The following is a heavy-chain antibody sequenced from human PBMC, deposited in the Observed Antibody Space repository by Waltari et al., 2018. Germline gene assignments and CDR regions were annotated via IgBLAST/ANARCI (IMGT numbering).Heavy chain of an antibody. CDR2: ISGDNRFI. J-gene: IGHJ4*02. Sequence: EVQLVESGGGLVKPGGSLRLSCEASGFTFSGYSMNWVRQAPGEGLEWVSSISGDNRFIAYADSVNVRFTIPSDDAKNSLYLQMNSLRVDDTAVYYCARDRRGYFDYWGPGTLVSVSS. D-gene: IGHD3-16*01. CDR1: GFTFSGYS. V-gene: IGHV3-21*01. CDR3: ARDRRGYFDY.